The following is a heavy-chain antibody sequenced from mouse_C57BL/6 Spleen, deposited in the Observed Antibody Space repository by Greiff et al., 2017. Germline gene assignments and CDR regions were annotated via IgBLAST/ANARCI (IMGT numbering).Heavy chain of an antibody. CDR1: GFTFSNYW. V-gene: IGHV6-3*01. CDR2: IRLKSDNYAT. J-gene: IGHJ3*01. D-gene: IGHD2-3*01. CDR3: TFYDGYFAWFAY. Sequence: DVKLVESGGGLVQPGGSMKLSCVASGFTFSNYWMNWVRQSPEKGLEWVAQIRLKSDNYATHYAESVKGRFTISRDDSKSSVYLQMNNLRAKDTGIYYCTFYDGYFAWFAYWGQGTLVTVSA.